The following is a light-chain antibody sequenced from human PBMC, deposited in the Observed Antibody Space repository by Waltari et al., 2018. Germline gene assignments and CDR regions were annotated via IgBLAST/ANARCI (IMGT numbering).Light chain of an antibody. CDR3: QQYNHYPIT. Sequence: DIHLTQSPSSLSASVGETVPITGRPSQDITTYLAWFQQRPGKAPKSLIYAASTLQGGVPSRFRGFGFGTDFTLIISNLQPEDFATYYCQQYNHYPITFGQGTRL. CDR2: AAS. V-gene: IGKV1-16*01. J-gene: IGKJ5*01. CDR1: QDITTY.